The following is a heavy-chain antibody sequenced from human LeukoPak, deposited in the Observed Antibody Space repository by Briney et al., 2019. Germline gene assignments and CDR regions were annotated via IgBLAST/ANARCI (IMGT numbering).Heavy chain of an antibody. D-gene: IGHD3-22*01. Sequence: ASVKVSCKAAGDTFTSYYMHWVRQAPGQGLEWMGIINPSGGSTSYAQKFQGRVTMTRDTSTSTVYMELSSLRSEDTAVYYCARGPLYYYDSSAPFDYWGQGTLVTVSS. CDR2: INPSGGST. V-gene: IGHV1-46*01. CDR1: GDTFTSYY. J-gene: IGHJ4*02. CDR3: ARGPLYYYDSSAPFDY.